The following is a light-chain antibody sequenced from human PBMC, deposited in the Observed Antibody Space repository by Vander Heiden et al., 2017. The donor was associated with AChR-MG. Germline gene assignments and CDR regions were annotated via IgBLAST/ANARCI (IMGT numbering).Light chain of an antibody. CDR3: SSDTSRSTVI. CDR1: RRALGGSPS. V-gene: IGLV2-14*03. Sequence: QSALTQPPSVSASPGQSITISCIGTRRALGGSPSVSLYPPPPGTSPKLMLSGVSNLSSGVANRFSGYKCSNTASLTIAGLQTEEEADYCCSSDTSRSTVIFGGGTKVSVL. CDR2: GVS. J-gene: IGLJ2*01.